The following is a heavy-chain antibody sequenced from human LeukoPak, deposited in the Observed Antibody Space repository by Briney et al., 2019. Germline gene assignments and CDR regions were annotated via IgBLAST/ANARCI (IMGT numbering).Heavy chain of an antibody. CDR2: INSDGFSI. V-gene: IGHV3-74*03. Sequence: GGSLRLSCTASGSTFSGYWMHWVRQAPRKGLVWVARINSDGFSITYADSVKGRLTISRDNSKNTLYLQMTSLRDDDTALYYCAVSYYCRGSACYSGLDYWGQGTLVTVSS. J-gene: IGHJ4*02. D-gene: IGHD2-15*01. CDR1: GSTFSGYW. CDR3: AVSYYCRGSACYSGLDY.